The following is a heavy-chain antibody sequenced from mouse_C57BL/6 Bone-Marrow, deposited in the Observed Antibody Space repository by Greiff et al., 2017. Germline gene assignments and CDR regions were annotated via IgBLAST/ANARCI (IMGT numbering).Heavy chain of an antibody. CDR1: GFTFSSYA. J-gene: IGHJ3*01. V-gene: IGHV5-4*01. CDR3: ARDERFAY. Sequence: EVKPMESGGGLVKPGGSLKLSCAASGFTFSSYAMSWVRQTPEKRLEWVATISDGGSYTYYPDNVKGRFTISRDNAKNNLYLQMSHLKSEDTAMYYCARDERFAYWGQGTLVTVSA. CDR2: ISDGGSYT.